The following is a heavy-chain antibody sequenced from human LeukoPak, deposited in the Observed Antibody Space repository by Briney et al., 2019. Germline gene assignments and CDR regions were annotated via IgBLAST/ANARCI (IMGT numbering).Heavy chain of an antibody. CDR3: ARGRWDYVWGSYRPEDY. CDR2: INHSGST. J-gene: IGHJ4*02. Sequence: SETLSLTCTVSGGSISSYYWSWIRQPPGKGLEWIGEINHSGSTNYNPSLKSRVTISVDTSKNQFSLKLSSVTAADTAVYYCARGRWDYVWGSYRPEDYWGQGTLVTVSS. V-gene: IGHV4-34*01. D-gene: IGHD3-16*02. CDR1: GGSISSYY.